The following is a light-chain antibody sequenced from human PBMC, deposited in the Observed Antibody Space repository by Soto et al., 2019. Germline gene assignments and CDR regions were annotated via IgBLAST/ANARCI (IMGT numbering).Light chain of an antibody. CDR3: QQYDSSPRT. CDR1: QSVSSSY. V-gene: IGKV3-20*01. J-gene: IGKJ1*01. CDR2: RTS. Sequence: EIVLTQSPGTLSLSPGERATLSCRASQSVSSSYLAWYQQKPGQAPRLLIYRTSNRATGIPDRFSGSGSGTDFTLTISRLEPEDFAMYLGQQYDSSPRTFGQGTKVEIK.